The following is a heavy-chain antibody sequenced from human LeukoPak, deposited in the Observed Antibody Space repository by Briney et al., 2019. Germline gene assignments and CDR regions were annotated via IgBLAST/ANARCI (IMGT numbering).Heavy chain of an antibody. V-gene: IGHV4-34*01. CDR3: ARGREIGYQLPLDY. Sequence: SETLSFTCAVSGGSFSGYYWSWIRQPPGKGLEWIGEINHSGSSNYNPSLKSRVTISVDTSKNQFSLKLNSMTAADTAVYYCARGREIGYQLPLDYWGQGTLVTVSS. D-gene: IGHD2-2*01. CDR2: INHSGSS. CDR1: GGSFSGYY. J-gene: IGHJ4*02.